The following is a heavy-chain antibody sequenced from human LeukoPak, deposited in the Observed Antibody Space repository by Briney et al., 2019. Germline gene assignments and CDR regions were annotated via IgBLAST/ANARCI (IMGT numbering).Heavy chain of an antibody. D-gene: IGHD5-18*01. CDR1: GFPFSSYW. CDR2: ISGSSSYI. CDR3: ARDMLDTAMDDY. V-gene: IGHV3-21*01. J-gene: IGHJ4*02. Sequence: PGGSLRLSCVASGFPFSSYWMTWVRQAPGKGLEWVSFISGSSSYIYYADSVKGRFTISRDNSKNTLYLQMNSLRAEDTAVYYCARDMLDTAMDDYWGQGTLVTVSS.